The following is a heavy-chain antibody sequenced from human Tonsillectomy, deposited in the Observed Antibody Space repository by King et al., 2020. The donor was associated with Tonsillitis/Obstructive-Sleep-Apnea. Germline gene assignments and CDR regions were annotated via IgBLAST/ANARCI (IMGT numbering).Heavy chain of an antibody. CDR2: IYSGDRT. CDR1: GFSVSLNY. CDR3: ARSEAGEADGFDI. Sequence: VQLVESGGGLIQPGGSLRLSCAASGFSVSLNYMSWVRQAPGKGLEWVASIYSGDRTYQADSVKGRFAISRDNSKNTLYLQMKSLKAEDTDGYYCARSEAGEADGFDIWGQGTKVTVSS. V-gene: IGHV3-53*01. J-gene: IGHJ3*02. D-gene: IGHD7-27*01.